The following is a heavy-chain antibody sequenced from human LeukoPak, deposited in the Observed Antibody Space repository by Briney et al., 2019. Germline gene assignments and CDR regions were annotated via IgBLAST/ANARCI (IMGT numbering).Heavy chain of an antibody. CDR3: ARDKSHCSDGSCYYYGMDV. D-gene: IGHD2-15*01. J-gene: IGHJ6*02. Sequence: SQTLSLTCAVSGGSISSGGYSWSWIRQPPGKGLEWIGYIYHSGSTYYNPSLKSRVTISVDRSKNQFSLKLSSVTAADTAVYYCARDKSHCSDGSCYYYGMDVWGQGTTVTVSS. CDR1: GGSISSGGYS. CDR2: IYHSGST. V-gene: IGHV4-30-2*01.